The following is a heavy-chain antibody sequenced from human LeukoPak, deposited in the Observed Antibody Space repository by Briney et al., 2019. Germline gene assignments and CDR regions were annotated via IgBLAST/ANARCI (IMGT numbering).Heavy chain of an antibody. J-gene: IGHJ4*02. Sequence: GGSLRLSCAASGFTFSSYAMSWVRQTPGKGLEWVSAISDSGGSTYHADSVKGRLTISRDNSKNTLYLQMNSLRVEDTAVYYCAKTYSGSKYSYDYWGQGTLVSVSS. CDR2: ISDSGGST. CDR3: AKTYSGSKYSYDY. V-gene: IGHV3-23*01. CDR1: GFTFSSYA. D-gene: IGHD3-10*01.